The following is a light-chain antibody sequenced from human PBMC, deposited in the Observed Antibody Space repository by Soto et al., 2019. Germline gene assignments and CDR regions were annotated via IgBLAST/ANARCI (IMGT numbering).Light chain of an antibody. CDR1: QSISSW. Sequence: DIQMTQSPSTLSASVGDRVTITCRASQSISSWLAWYQQKPGKAPKLLIYKASSLESGVPSRFSGSGSGTEFHLHNRQPQPDDFATYYCQQYNSYSYTFGQGTKLEIK. CDR3: QQYNSYSYT. J-gene: IGKJ2*01. CDR2: KAS. V-gene: IGKV1-5*03.